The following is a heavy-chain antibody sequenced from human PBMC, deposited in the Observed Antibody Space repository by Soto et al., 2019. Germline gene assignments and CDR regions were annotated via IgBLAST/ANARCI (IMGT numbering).Heavy chain of an antibody. CDR1: GFSLRTSEVG. D-gene: IGHD3-9*01. V-gene: IGHV2-5*02. J-gene: IGHJ4*02. CDR2: IYWDDGK. CDR3: AHSFDWYYFNY. Sequence: QITLTESGPTLVKPTQTLTLTCTFSGFSLRTSEVGVGWIRQPPGKALEWLALIYWDDGKRYSPSLKSRLTITKDPSKNQVVLTLTNMDPADTATYYCAHSFDWYYFNYWGQGTVVTVSS.